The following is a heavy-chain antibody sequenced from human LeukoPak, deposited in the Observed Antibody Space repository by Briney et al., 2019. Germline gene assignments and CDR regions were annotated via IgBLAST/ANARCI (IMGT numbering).Heavy chain of an antibody. CDR1: GFTFSSYA. CDR3: RVTRQQYGSESSGAGFFDY. J-gene: IGHJ4*02. D-gene: IGHD3-10*01. Sequence: GGSLRLSCAASGFTFSSYAMSWVRQAPGKGLEWVSAISGSGGSTYYADSVKGRFTISRDNSKNTLYLQMNSLRAEDTAVYYCRVTRQQYGSESSGAGFFDYWGQGTLVTVSS. CDR2: ISGSGGST. V-gene: IGHV3-23*01.